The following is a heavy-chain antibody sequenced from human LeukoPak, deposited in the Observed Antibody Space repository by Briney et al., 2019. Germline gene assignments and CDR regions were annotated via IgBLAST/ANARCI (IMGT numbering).Heavy chain of an antibody. CDR3: ARDSKHDYGLFFDY. CDR2: IIPIFGTA. Sequence: VASVKVSCKASGGTFSSYAISWVRQAPGQGLEWMGGIIPIFGTANYAQKFQGRVTITTDESTSTAYMELSSLRSEDTAVYYCARDSKHDYGLFFDYWGQGTLVTVSS. V-gene: IGHV1-69*05. D-gene: IGHD4-17*01. J-gene: IGHJ4*02. CDR1: GGTFSSYA.